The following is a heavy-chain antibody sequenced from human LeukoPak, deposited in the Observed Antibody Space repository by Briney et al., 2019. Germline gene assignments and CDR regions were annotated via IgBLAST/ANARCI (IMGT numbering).Heavy chain of an antibody. CDR1: GLIFSNYW. D-gene: IGHD3-10*01. CDR3: AKSRNFGYDY. J-gene: IGHJ4*02. V-gene: IGHV3-7*05. Sequence: GGSLRLSCAASGLIFSNYWMNWVRQFPGKGLEWVASIKQDGSEKYYVDSVKGRFTISRDNAKNSLYLQMNSLRADDTAMYYCAKSRNFGYDYWGQGTLVTVSS. CDR2: IKQDGSEK.